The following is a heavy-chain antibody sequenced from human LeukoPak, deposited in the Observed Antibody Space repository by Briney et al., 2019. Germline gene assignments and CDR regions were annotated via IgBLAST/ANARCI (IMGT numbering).Heavy chain of an antibody. Sequence: PGGSLRLSCAASGFTFSNYAIHWVRQAPGKGLECVSAISSIEGRIFYANSVKGRFTISRDNAKNSVYLQMNSLRAEDTAVYYCARDGPSRSPTSGWFDPCGQGTLVTVSS. V-gene: IGHV3-64*04. D-gene: IGHD2-15*01. CDR3: ARDGPSRSPTSGWFDP. J-gene: IGHJ5*02. CDR1: GFTFSNYA. CDR2: ISSIEGRI.